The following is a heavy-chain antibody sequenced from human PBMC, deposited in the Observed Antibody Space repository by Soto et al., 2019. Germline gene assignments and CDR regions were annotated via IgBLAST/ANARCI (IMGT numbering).Heavy chain of an antibody. V-gene: IGHV2-5*02. D-gene: IGHD3-10*02. CDR3: AHYVSTSPAGWFDP. CDR2: IYWDDDK. CDR1: GLSLSTSGEA. Sequence: QITLKESGPTLVKPTQTLTLTCTFSGLSLSTSGEAVGWIRQPPGKALEWLALIYWDDDKRYNPTLKTRLTITEDTSKNQVVLTLTTMDPMDTATYYCAHYVSTSPAGWFDPWGQGILVTVSS. J-gene: IGHJ5*02.